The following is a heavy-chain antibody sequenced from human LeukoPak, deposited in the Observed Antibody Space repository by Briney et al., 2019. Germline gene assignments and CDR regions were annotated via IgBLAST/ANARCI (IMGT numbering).Heavy chain of an antibody. CDR3: VRGGRVFHYDVWSGYSAVGFDP. Sequence: SEPLSLTCTVSGGSNSISSYYWRWIRQPPRKGLEWIGWMYYNESTYYHPSLKHRVTISVDTSKNQFALHLGPVTPADPILFYCVRGGRVFHYDVWSGYSAVGFDPWGQGTLVTVSS. D-gene: IGHD3-3*01. CDR1: GGSNSISSYY. V-gene: IGHV4-39*06. J-gene: IGHJ5*02. CDR2: MYYNEST.